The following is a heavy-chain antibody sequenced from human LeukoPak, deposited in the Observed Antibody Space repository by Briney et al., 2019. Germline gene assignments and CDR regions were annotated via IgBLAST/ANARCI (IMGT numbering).Heavy chain of an antibody. CDR2: IYYSGST. V-gene: IGHV4-59*08. CDR1: GGSMSPYH. CDR3: ARAVSGRFDY. Sequence: SETLSLTRTVSGGSMSPYHWGWIRQPPGKGLEWTGYIYYSGSTNYNPSLKSRVTISVDTSKNQFSLKLSSVTAADTAIYYCARAVSGRFDYWGQGTLVTVSS. D-gene: IGHD6-19*01. J-gene: IGHJ4*02.